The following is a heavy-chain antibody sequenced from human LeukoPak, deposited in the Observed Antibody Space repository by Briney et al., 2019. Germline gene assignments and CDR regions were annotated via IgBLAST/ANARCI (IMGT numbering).Heavy chain of an antibody. Sequence: PSETLSLTCTVSGGSISSSSYYWGWIRQPPGKGLEWIGSIYYSGSTYYSPSLKSRVTISVDTSKNQFSLKLSSVTAADTAVYYCASQDCSSTRCYPARFDPWGQGTLVTVSS. CDR2: IYYSGST. CDR3: ASQDCSSTRCYPARFDP. V-gene: IGHV4-39*07. CDR1: GGSISSSSYY. J-gene: IGHJ5*02. D-gene: IGHD2-2*01.